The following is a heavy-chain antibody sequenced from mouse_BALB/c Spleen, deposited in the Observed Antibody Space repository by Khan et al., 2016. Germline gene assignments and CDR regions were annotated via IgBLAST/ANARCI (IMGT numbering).Heavy chain of an antibody. CDR3: ARDDRWLAY. CDR2: ISDGGSYT. CDR1: GFTFSDYY. V-gene: IGHV5-4*02. D-gene: IGHD2-14*01. J-gene: IGHJ3*01. Sequence: EVELVESGGGLVKPGGSLKLSCAASGFTFSDYYMYWVRQTPEKRLEWVATISDGGSYTYYPDSVKGRFTISRDNAKNNLYLQMSSLKSEDTVMYYCARDDRWLAYWGQGTLVTVSA.